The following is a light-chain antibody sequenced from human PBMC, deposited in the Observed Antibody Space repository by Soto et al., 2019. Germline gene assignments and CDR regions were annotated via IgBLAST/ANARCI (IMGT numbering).Light chain of an antibody. J-gene: IGKJ1*01. CDR2: EAS. V-gene: IGKV1-5*03. Sequence: GDRVTITCRASQSISDSLAWYQQKPGKAPKLLIYEASNLKSGVPSRFSGSGSGTEYTLTISSLQPDDFAIYYCQQYNGYCTFGQGTKVEIK. CDR1: QSISDS. CDR3: QQYNGYCT.